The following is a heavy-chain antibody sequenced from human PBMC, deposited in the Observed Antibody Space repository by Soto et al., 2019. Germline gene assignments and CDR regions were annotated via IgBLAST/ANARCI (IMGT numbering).Heavy chain of an antibody. Sequence: QVQLQESGPGLVKPSETLSLTCTVSGGSVSSGSYYWSWIRQPPGKGLEWIGYIYYSGSTNYNPSLKGRVTISVDTSKNQFSLKLSSVTAADTAVYYCARDRRSSSWGSYYYYYGMDVWGQGTTVTVSS. J-gene: IGHJ6*02. V-gene: IGHV4-61*01. CDR1: GGSVSSGSYY. CDR3: ARDRRSSSWGSYYYYYGMDV. D-gene: IGHD6-13*01. CDR2: IYYSGST.